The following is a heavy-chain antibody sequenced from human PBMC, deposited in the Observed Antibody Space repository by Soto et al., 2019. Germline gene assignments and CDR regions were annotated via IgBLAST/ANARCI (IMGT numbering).Heavy chain of an antibody. Sequence: EVPLLDSGGGLVQPGGSLRLSCTASGFPFSDYAMSWVRQPPGKGLEWVSVISAGGSTYYADSVKGRFTVSRANSKNTLYLQMNSLRAEDTAVYYCANVPIWCSSTSCYTEGFDYWGQGTLVTVSS. J-gene: IGHJ4*02. CDR1: GFPFSDYA. CDR3: ANVPIWCSSTSCYTEGFDY. CDR2: ISAGGST. D-gene: IGHD2-2*02. V-gene: IGHV3-23*01.